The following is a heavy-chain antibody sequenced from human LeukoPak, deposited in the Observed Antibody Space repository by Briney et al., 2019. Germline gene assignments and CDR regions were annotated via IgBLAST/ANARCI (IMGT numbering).Heavy chain of an antibody. D-gene: IGHD6-19*01. CDR1: GYTFTSYD. Sequence: ASVKVSCKASGYTFTSYDIHWVRQATGQGLEWMGWMNPNSGHTGYAQKFQGSVTMTRNTSIRTAYMELSSLRSEDTAVYYCARVSTRGSSGCLGYWGQGTLVTVSS. CDR2: MNPNSGHT. J-gene: IGHJ4*02. V-gene: IGHV1-8*01. CDR3: ARVSTRGSSGCLGY.